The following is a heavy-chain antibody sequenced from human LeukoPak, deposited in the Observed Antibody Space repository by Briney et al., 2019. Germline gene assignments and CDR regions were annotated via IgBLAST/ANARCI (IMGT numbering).Heavy chain of an antibody. Sequence: GGSLRLSCAASGFTFSSYGMHWVRQAPGKGLEWVAVISYDGSNKYYADSVEGRFTISRDNSKNTLYLQMNSLRAEDTAVYYCAKDRLKYRIAVAGGIFDYWGQGTLVTVSS. V-gene: IGHV3-30*18. CDR3: AKDRLKYRIAVAGGIFDY. D-gene: IGHD6-19*01. CDR1: GFTFSSYG. J-gene: IGHJ4*02. CDR2: ISYDGSNK.